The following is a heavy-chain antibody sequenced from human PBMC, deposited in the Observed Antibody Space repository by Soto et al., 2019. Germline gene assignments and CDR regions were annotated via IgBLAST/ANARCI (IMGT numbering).Heavy chain of an antibody. CDR3: TIGHRPTSIGTAAF. D-gene: IGHD6-13*01. Sequence: PGGSLRLSCETSGFIFSMYWMHWVRQVPGKGPQWVARITDDGSTTYYAASVEGRFTISRDNAKNALYLQMTSLRADDTAVYYCTIGHRPTSIGTAAFWGQGTLVTV. J-gene: IGHJ4*02. CDR1: GFIFSMYW. CDR2: ITDDGSTT. V-gene: IGHV3-74*01.